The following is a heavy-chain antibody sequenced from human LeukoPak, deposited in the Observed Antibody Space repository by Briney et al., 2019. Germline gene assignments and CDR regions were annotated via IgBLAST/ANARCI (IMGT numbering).Heavy chain of an antibody. Sequence: APVKVSCKASGYTFTSYAMHWVRQAPGQRLEWMGWISAYNGNTNYAQKLQGRVTMTTDTSTSTAYMELRSLRSDDTAVYYCARSTVVHFDYWGQGTLVTVSS. D-gene: IGHD4-23*01. CDR2: ISAYNGNT. CDR3: ARSTVVHFDY. J-gene: IGHJ4*02. CDR1: GYTFTSYA. V-gene: IGHV1-18*01.